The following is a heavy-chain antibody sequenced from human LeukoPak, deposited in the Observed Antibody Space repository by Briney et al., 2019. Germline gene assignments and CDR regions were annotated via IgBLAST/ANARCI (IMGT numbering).Heavy chain of an antibody. J-gene: IGHJ4*02. CDR1: GGSFSGYY. CDR2: INHSGST. CDR3: ARDSSGYRQAIGTAYYFDY. V-gene: IGHV4-34*01. D-gene: IGHD3-22*01. Sequence: SETLSLTCAVYGGSFSGYYWSWIRQPPGKGLEWIGVINHSGSTNYNPSLKSRVTISVDTSKNQFSLKLSSVTAADTAVYYCARDSSGYRQAIGTAYYFDYWGQGTLVTVST.